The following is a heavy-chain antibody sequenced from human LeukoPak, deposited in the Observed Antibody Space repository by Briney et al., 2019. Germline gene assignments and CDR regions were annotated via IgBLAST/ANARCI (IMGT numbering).Heavy chain of an antibody. CDR1: GGSISTFY. Sequence: PSETLSLTCTVSGGSISTFYWTWIRQPAGKALEWIGRINNSGSTNYNPSLRSRVSMSVDRSKNQFSVTLSSVTAADTAVYFCAREGGDPRWLDPWGQGTLVTVSS. CDR2: INNSGST. J-gene: IGHJ5*02. D-gene: IGHD6-25*01. V-gene: IGHV4-4*07. CDR3: AREGGDPRWLDP.